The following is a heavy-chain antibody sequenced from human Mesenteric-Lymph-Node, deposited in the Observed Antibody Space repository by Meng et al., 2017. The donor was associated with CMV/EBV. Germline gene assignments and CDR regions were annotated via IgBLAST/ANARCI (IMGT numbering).Heavy chain of an antibody. Sequence: SSSYYWGWIRQPPGKGLEWIGSIYYTGSTYYAPSLKSRVKISVDTSKSQFSLKLSSVTAADTVVYYCARCPLEETLMLVPPGGMDVWGQGTTVTVSS. V-gene: IGHV4-39*07. CDR1: SSSYY. CDR3: ARCPLEETLMLVPPGGMDV. CDR2: IYYTGST. J-gene: IGHJ6*02. D-gene: IGHD4/OR15-4a*01.